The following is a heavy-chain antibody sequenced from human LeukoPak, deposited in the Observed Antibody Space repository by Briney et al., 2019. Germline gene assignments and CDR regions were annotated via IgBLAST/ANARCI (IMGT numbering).Heavy chain of an antibody. Sequence: PGGSLRLSCAASGFTFSSYEMNWVRQAPGKGLEWVSYISSSGSTIYYADSVKGRFTISRDNAKNSLYLQMNSLRAEDTAVYYCARDDFSIAARRVDYWGQGTLVTVSS. D-gene: IGHD6-6*01. V-gene: IGHV3-48*03. J-gene: IGHJ4*02. CDR2: ISSSGSTI. CDR3: ARDDFSIAARRVDY. CDR1: GFTFSSYE.